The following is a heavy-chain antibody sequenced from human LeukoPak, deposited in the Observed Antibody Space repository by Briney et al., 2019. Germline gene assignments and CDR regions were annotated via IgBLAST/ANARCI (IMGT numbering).Heavy chain of an antibody. J-gene: IGHJ4*02. CDR1: VYSISSGYY. CDR2: ISSSGSTI. Sequence: LSLTCTVSVYSISSGYYWGWIRQPPGKGLEWVSYISSSGSTIYYADSVKGRFTISRDNAKNSLYLQMNSLRAEDTAVYYCARDSIVVVPAAIMRGSTKTYYFDYWAREPWSPSPQ. V-gene: IGHV3-11*04. CDR3: ARDSIVVVPAAIMRGSTKTYYFDY. D-gene: IGHD2-2*01.